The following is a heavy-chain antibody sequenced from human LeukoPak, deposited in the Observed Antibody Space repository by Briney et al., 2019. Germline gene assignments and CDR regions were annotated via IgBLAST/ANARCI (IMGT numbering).Heavy chain of an antibody. CDR1: GYTFTSYD. V-gene: IGHV1-8*01. D-gene: IGHD5-12*01. CDR3: ATALRPGGYVLDY. CDR2: MNPNSGNT. Sequence: PWASVKVSCKASGYTFTSYDINWVRQATGQGLEWMGWMNPNSGNTGYAQKFQGRVTMTRNTSISTAYMELSSLRSEDTAVYYCATALRPGGYVLDYWGQGTLVTVSS. J-gene: IGHJ4*02.